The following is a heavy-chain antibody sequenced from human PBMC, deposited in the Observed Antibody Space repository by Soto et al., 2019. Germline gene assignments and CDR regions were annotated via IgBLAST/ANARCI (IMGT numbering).Heavy chain of an antibody. CDR1: GGTFSSYA. Sequence: ASVKVSCKASGGTFSSYAISWVRQAPGQGLEWMGGIIPIFGTANYAQKFQGRVTITADESTSTAYMELSSLRSEDTAVYYCARGFMTTVTLSKYYGMDVWGQGTTVTVSS. J-gene: IGHJ6*02. D-gene: IGHD4-17*01. V-gene: IGHV1-69*13. CDR2: IIPIFGTA. CDR3: ARGFMTTVTLSKYYGMDV.